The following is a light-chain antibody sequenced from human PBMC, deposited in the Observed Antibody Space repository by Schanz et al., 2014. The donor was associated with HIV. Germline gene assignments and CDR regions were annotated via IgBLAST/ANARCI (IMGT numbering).Light chain of an antibody. CDR2: AVS. CDR3: QNYDSPPRT. Sequence: DIQMTQSPSSLSASVGDRVTLTCRASQDISNYLAWYQQQPGKVPKLLIYAVSTLHSGVPSRFTGSGSGTDFTLTINSLQPEDFATYYCQNYDSPPRTFGQGTNVEIK. CDR1: QDISNY. J-gene: IGKJ1*01. V-gene: IGKV1-27*01.